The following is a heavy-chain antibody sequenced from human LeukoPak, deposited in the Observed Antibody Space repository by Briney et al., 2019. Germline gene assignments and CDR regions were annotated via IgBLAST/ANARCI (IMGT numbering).Heavy chain of an antibody. V-gene: IGHV5-51*01. CDR2: IYPGDSDT. J-gene: IGHJ3*02. CDR3: ARTVVEMATPDAFDI. D-gene: IGHD5-24*01. Sequence: GESLKISCEGSGYSFTSYWIGWVRQMPGKGLEWMGIIYPGDSDTRYSPSFQGQVTISADKSISTAYLQWSSLKASDTAMYYCARTVVEMATPDAFDIWGQGTMVTVSS. CDR1: GYSFTSYW.